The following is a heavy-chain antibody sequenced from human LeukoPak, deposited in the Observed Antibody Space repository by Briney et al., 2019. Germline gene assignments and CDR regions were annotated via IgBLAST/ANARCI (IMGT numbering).Heavy chain of an antibody. CDR2: ISSGGTYE. CDR1: GFTFTNYA. V-gene: IGHV3-30*01. CDR3: ARDSTYSYDSGSSGPHYFDT. D-gene: IGHD3-10*01. J-gene: IGHJ4*02. Sequence: GGSLRLSCAASGFTFTNYAMHWVRQAPGKGLEWVSLISSGGTYEYYADSVKGRFTISTDNSKNTFYLQFNSLRATHTAVYYCARDSTYSYDSGSSGPHYFDTWGQGPLVTVSS.